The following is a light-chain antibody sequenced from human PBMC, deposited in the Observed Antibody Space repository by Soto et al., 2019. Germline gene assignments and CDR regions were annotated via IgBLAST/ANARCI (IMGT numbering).Light chain of an antibody. V-gene: IGLV4-69*01. Sequence: QLVLTQSPSASAPLAATVKLTCTLSSTHSHYAIAWHQQQPEKGPRYLMKLNSDGSYNKGDGIPDRFSGSSSGAERYLTISSLQSDDEADYYCQTWGTGSWVFGGGTKLTVL. CDR2: LNSDGSY. CDR1: STHSHYA. J-gene: IGLJ3*02. CDR3: QTWGTGSWV.